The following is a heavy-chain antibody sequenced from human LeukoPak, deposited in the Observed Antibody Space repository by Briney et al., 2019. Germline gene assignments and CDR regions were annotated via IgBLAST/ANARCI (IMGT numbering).Heavy chain of an antibody. CDR2: IYYSGST. Sequence: SETLSLTCAVYGGSFSGYYWSWIRQPPGKGLEWIGSIYYSGSTYYNPSLKSRVTISVDTSKNQFSLKLNSVTATDTAVYYCARHYGPWGQGTLVTVSS. D-gene: IGHD3-16*01. CDR1: GGSFSGYY. CDR3: ARHYGP. J-gene: IGHJ4*02. V-gene: IGHV4-34*01.